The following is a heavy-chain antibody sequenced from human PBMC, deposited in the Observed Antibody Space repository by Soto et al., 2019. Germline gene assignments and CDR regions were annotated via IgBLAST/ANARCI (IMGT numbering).Heavy chain of an antibody. V-gene: IGHV5-51*01. J-gene: IGHJ6*02. Sequence: GESLKISCKGSGYSFTSYWIGWVRQMPGKGLEWMGIIYPGDSDTRYSPSFQGQVTISADKSISTAYLQWSSLKASDTAMYYCARVNSGGKATGGYYYYYGMDVWGQGTTVTVSS. CDR2: IYPGDSDT. D-gene: IGHD2-15*01. CDR1: GYSFTSYW. CDR3: ARVNSGGKATGGYYYYYGMDV.